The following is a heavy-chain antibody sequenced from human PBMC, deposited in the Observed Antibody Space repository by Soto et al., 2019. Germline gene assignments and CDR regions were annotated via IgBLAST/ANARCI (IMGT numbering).Heavy chain of an antibody. CDR1: GFTFSSYG. Sequence: QVQLVESGGGVVQPGRSLRLSCAASGFTFSSYGMHWVRQAPGKGLEWVAIASFDGSNEDYADSVKGRFTISRDRSKNTLYLQMDSLRAEDTAVYYCASDPYYYASAYWGQGTLLTVSS. CDR2: ASFDGSNE. V-gene: IGHV3-30*03. D-gene: IGHD3-10*01. J-gene: IGHJ4*02. CDR3: ASDPYYYASAY.